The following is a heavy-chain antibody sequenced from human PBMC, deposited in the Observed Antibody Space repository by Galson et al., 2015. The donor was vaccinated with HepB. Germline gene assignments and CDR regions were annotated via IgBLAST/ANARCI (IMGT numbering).Heavy chain of an antibody. V-gene: IGHV3-23*01. CDR3: AKVGLQPDPKTYYYYYYMDV. CDR1: GFTFSSYA. CDR2: ISGSGGST. Sequence: SLRLSCAASGFTFSSYAMSWVRQAPGKGLEWVSAISGSGGSTYYADSVKGRFTISRDNSKNTLYLQMNSLRAEDTAVYYCAKVGLQPDPKTYYYYYYMDVWGKGATVTVSS. J-gene: IGHJ6*03.